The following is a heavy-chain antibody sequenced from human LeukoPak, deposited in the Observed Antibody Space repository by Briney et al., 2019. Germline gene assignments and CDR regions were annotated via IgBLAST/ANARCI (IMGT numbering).Heavy chain of an antibody. Sequence: GGSLRLSCAASGFTFSDAWMTWVRQAPGQGLEWVGRIKAKTDGGTTDYAAPVEGRFTISRDDSKNILYLQMNSLKTEDTAVYYCATFRSWSDQWGQGTLVTVSS. J-gene: IGHJ5*02. CDR1: GFTFSDAW. CDR3: ATFRSWSDQ. CDR2: IKAKTDGGTT. V-gene: IGHV3-15*01.